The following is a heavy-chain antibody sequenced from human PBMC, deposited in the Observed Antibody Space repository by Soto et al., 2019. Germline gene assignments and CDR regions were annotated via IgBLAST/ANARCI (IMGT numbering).Heavy chain of an antibody. J-gene: IGHJ3*02. CDR3: ARDHSGRLRFLEGTRCAFDI. D-gene: IGHD3-3*01. CDR2: IYPGDSDT. CDR1: GYSFTSYW. V-gene: IGHV5-51*01. Sequence: EVQLVQSGAEVKKPGESPKISCKGSGYSFTSYWIGWVRQMPGKGLEWMGIIYPGDSDTRYSPSFQGQVTISADKSISTAYLQWSSLKASDTAMYYCARDHSGRLRFLEGTRCAFDIWGQGTMVTVSS.